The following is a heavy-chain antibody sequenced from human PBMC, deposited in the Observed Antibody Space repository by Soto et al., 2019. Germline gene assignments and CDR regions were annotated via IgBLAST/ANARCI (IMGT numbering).Heavy chain of an antibody. J-gene: IGHJ5*02. D-gene: IGHD6-6*01. Sequence: DSVKVYCKASGYSFTSYGISWVRQAPGQGLEWMGWISAYNGNTNYAQKLQGRVTMTTDTSTSTAYMELRSLRSDDTAVYYCARDGEQLAASMWFDPWGQGTLVTVSS. CDR2: ISAYNGNT. V-gene: IGHV1-18*01. CDR3: ARDGEQLAASMWFDP. CDR1: GYSFTSYG.